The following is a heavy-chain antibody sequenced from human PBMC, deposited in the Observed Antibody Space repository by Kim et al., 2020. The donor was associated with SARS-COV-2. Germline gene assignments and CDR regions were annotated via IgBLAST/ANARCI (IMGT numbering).Heavy chain of an antibody. CDR2: ISSSSSYI. D-gene: IGHD6-13*01. Sequence: GGSLRLSCAASGFTFSSYSMNWVRQAPGKGLEWVSSISSSSSYIYYADSVKGRFTISRDNAKNSLYLQMNSLRAEDTAVYYCARRPGPYSSSWRGDYWGQGTLVTVSS. J-gene: IGHJ4*02. V-gene: IGHV3-21*01. CDR1: GFTFSSYS. CDR3: ARRPGPYSSSWRGDY.